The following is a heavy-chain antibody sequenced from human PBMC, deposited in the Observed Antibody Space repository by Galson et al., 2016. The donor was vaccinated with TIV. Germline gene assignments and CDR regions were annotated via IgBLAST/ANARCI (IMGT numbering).Heavy chain of an antibody. V-gene: IGHV3-66*02. CDR1: GLSVSLNH. CDR3: ARDRVVDATYYYYYYGMDV. CDR2: ISDGGNT. D-gene: IGHD2-15*01. J-gene: IGHJ6*02. Sequence: SLRLSCAASGLSVSLNHMTWVRQAPGKGLEWVSLISDGGNTYYPDSVKGRFTISRDNSKNTLYLQMNSLRVEDTAVYYCARDRVVDATYYYYYYGMDVWGQGTAVTVSS.